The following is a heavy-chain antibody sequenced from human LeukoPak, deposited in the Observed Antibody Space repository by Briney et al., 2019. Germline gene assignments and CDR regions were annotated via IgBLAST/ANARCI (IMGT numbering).Heavy chain of an antibody. V-gene: IGHV1-2*02. CDR2: INPNSGGT. J-gene: IGHJ1*01. Sequence: ASVKVSCKASGYTFTGYYMHWVRQAPGQGLEWMGWINPNSGGTNYAQKFQGRVTMTRDTSISTAYMELSRLRSEDTAVYYCARSGSESYYYRSGSLSYWGQGTLVTVSS. CDR3: ARSGSESYYYRSGSLSY. CDR1: GYTFTGYY. D-gene: IGHD3-22*01.